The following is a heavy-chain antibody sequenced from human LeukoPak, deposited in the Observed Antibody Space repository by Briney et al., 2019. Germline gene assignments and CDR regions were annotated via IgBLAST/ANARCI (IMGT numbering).Heavy chain of an antibody. Sequence: PSQTLSLTCTVSGGSISSYYWSWIRQPAGKGLEWIGRIYTSGSTNYNPSLKSRVTMSVDTSKNQFSLKLSSVTAADTAVYYCATEPYYDFWSGSLYYFDYWGQGTLVTVSS. D-gene: IGHD3-3*01. CDR2: IYTSGST. CDR3: ATEPYYDFWSGSLYYFDY. J-gene: IGHJ4*02. V-gene: IGHV4-4*07. CDR1: GGSISSYY.